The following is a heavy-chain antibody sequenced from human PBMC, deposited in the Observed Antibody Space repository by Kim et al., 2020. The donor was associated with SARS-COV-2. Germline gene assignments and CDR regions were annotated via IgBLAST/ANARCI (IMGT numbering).Heavy chain of an antibody. CDR3: AKNGGARGGIDY. J-gene: IGHJ4*02. V-gene: IGHV4-39*01. Sequence: YYNPSLKSRVTISVDTSKNQFSLKLSSVTAADTAVYYCAKNGGARGGIDYWGQGTLVTVSS. D-gene: IGHD3-10*01.